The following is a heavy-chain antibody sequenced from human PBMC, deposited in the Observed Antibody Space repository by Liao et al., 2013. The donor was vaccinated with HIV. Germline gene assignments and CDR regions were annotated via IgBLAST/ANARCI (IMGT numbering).Heavy chain of an antibody. J-gene: IGHJ5*02. D-gene: IGHD2-15*01. V-gene: IGHV4-4*07. CDR2: IHPTGNT. CDR1: GGSINSYY. Sequence: QVYLQESGPGLVKPSETLSLTCTVSGGSINSYYWSWLRQSAGKGLEWIGRIHPTGNTNYNPSLERRVTISLDTSKHQFSLRLSSVTATDTAVYYCARDVVNWFDPWGQGTLVTVSS. CDR3: ARDVVNWFDP.